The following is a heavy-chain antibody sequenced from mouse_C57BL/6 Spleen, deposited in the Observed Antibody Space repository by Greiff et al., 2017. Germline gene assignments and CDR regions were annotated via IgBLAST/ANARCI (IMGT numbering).Heavy chain of an antibody. V-gene: IGHV5-4*01. CDR2: ISDGGSYT. CDR3: ARDRGDYGDAMDY. CDR1: GFTFSSYA. J-gene: IGHJ4*01. D-gene: IGHD2-4*01. Sequence: EVQLVESGGGLVKPGGSLKLSCAASGFTFSSYAMSWVRQTPEKRLEWVATISDGGSYTYYPDNVKGRFTISRDNAKNNLYLQMSHLKSEDTSMYYCARDRGDYGDAMDYWGQGTSVTVSS.